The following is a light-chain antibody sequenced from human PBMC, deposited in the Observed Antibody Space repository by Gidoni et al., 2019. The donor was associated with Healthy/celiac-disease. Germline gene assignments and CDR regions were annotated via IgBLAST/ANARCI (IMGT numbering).Light chain of an antibody. CDR1: QSVSSIY. V-gene: IGKV3-20*01. CDR2: GAS. CDR3: QQYGSSPPNT. J-gene: IGKJ4*01. Sequence: EIVLTQSPGTLSLSPGERATLSCRASQSVSSIYLAWYQQKPGQAPRLLIYGASSRATGIPDRFSGSGSGTDFTLTISRLEPEDFAVYYCQQYGSSPPNTFGGGTKVEIK.